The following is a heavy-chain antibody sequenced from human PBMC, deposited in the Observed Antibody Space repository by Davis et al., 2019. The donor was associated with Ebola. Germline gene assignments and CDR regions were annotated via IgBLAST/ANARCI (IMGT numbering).Heavy chain of an antibody. CDR1: GFTFSVYY. V-gene: IGHV3-11*06. Sequence: GESLKISCAASGFTFSVYYMSWIRQAPGKGPEWVSSISSSASYKNYADSVRDRFTLSRDNSKSTVYLQMSSLRPEDTAVYYCLTGWSHTSAWANWGQGTLVTVSS. CDR2: ISSSASYK. CDR3: LTGWSHTSAWAN. D-gene: IGHD3-3*01. J-gene: IGHJ4*02.